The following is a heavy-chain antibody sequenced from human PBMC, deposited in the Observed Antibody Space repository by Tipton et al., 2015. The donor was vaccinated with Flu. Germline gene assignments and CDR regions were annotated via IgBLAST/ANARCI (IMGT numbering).Heavy chain of an antibody. CDR3: ARDEGVVNYYFGMDA. CDR2: IWYDGSNI. V-gene: IGHV3-33*01. D-gene: IGHD3-16*01. J-gene: IGHJ6*01. CDR1: GFDFSVYG. Sequence: SLRLSCKVSGFDFSVYGMHWVRQAPGKGLGWVAVIWYDGSNIHYADSVKGRFTISRDNSKNTLYLQMNGLRAEDTAVYYCARDEGVVNYYFGMDAWGQGTTVTVSS.